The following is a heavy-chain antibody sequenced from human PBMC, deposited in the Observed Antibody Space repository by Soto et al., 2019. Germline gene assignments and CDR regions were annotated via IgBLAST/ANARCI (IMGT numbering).Heavy chain of an antibody. CDR3: ARDLHHYYYYMDV. Sequence: QVQLVESGGAVVQPGRSLRLSCAASGFTFSSYGMHWVRQAQGKGLEWVAVIWYDGSNKYYADSVKGRFTISRDNSKNTLYVQMNSLRAEDTAVYYCARDLHHYYYYMDVWGKGTTVTVSS. J-gene: IGHJ6*03. CDR1: GFTFSSYG. CDR2: IWYDGSNK. V-gene: IGHV3-33*01.